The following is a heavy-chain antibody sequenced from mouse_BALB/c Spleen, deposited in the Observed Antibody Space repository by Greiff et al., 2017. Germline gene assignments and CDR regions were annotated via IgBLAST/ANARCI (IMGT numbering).Heavy chain of an antibody. CDR1: GFTFSSYT. Sequence: EVQGVESGGGLVKPGGSLKLSCAASGFTFSSYTMSWVRQTPEKRLEWVATISSGGSYTYYPDSVKGRFTISRDNAKNTLYLQMSSLKSEDTAMYYCTRENYGNPWFAYWGQGTLVTVSA. CDR3: TRENYGNPWFAY. D-gene: IGHD2-1*01. CDR2: ISSGGSYT. J-gene: IGHJ3*01. V-gene: IGHV5-6-4*01.